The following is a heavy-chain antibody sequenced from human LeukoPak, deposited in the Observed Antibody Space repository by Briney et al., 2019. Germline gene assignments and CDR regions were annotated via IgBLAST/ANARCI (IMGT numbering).Heavy chain of an antibody. CDR3: ARDLLGIVGASGY. Sequence: SVKVSCKASGGTFSSYAISWVRQAPGQGLEWMGGIIPIFGTANYAQKFQGRVTMTRDTSISTAYMELSRLRSDDTAVYYCARDLLGIVGASGYWGQGTLVTVSS. J-gene: IGHJ4*02. CDR1: GGTFSSYA. CDR2: IIPIFGTA. V-gene: IGHV1-69*05. D-gene: IGHD1-26*01.